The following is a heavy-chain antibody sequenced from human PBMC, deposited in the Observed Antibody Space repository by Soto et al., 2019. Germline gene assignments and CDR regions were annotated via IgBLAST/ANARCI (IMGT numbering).Heavy chain of an antibody. Sequence: SETLSLTFAVYGGSFSGYYWSWIRQPPGKGLEWIGEINHSGSTNYNPSLKSRVTISVDTSKNQFSLKLSSVTAADTAVYYCARVVVVAATSFYYYYYMDVWGKGPTVTVSS. CDR1: GGSFSGYY. CDR3: ARVVVVAATSFYYYYYMDV. CDR2: INHSGST. V-gene: IGHV4-34*01. D-gene: IGHD2-15*01. J-gene: IGHJ6*03.